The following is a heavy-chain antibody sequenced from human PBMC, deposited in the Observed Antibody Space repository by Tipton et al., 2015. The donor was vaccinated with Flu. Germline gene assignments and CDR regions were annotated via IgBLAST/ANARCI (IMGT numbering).Heavy chain of an antibody. CDR1: GGIFRSNA. J-gene: IGHJ4*02. CDR2: IIAIFGTT. V-gene: IGHV1-69*01. Sequence: QMQLVQSGAEVKKPGSSVKVSCKASGGIFRSNAISWVRQAPGQGLEWMGGIIAIFGTTNYAQKFQGRVTITADESTSTVYMDLSSLRSEDTAVYYCARSSGYHYGYFDYWGQGTLVTVSS. D-gene: IGHD3-22*01. CDR3: ARSSGYHYGYFDY.